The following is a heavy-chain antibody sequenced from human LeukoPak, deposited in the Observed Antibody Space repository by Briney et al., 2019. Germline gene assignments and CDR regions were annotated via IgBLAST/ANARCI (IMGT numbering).Heavy chain of an antibody. D-gene: IGHD3-10*02. J-gene: IGHJ4*02. Sequence: SETLSLTCTVSGGSISRSLYCWGWIRQSPGRGLEWIGSICYSGSTYYNPSLKSRVTISVDTSKNQFSLKLSSVTAADTAVYYCARNVLFGGAGVDYWGQGTLVTVSS. CDR2: ICYSGST. CDR1: GGSISRSLYC. CDR3: ARNVLFGGAGVDY. V-gene: IGHV4-39*07.